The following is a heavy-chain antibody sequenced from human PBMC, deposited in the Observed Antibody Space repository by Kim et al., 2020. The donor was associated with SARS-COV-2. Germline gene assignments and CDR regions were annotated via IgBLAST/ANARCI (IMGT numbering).Heavy chain of an antibody. CDR2: IYYSGST. Sequence: TLSLTCTVSGGSISSGGYYWSWIRQYPGKGLEWIGYIYYSGSTYYNPSLRSRVSISVDTSKNQFSLKLNSVTAADTAVYYCSRYCSSTSCRWFDPWGQGTRVTVSS. CDR1: GGSISSGGYY. CDR3: SRYCSSTSCRWFDP. V-gene: IGHV4-31*03. D-gene: IGHD2-2*01. J-gene: IGHJ5*02.